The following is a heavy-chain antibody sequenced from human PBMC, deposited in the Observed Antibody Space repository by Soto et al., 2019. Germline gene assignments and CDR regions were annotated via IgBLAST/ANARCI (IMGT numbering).Heavy chain of an antibody. CDR2: IYYSGST. Sequence: PSETLSLTCTVSGGSISSYYWSWIRQPPGKGLEWIGYIYYSGSTNYNPSLKSRVTISVDTSKNQFSLKLSSVTAAETAVYYCERKVVVVPDANGWFDTWGQGTLVTVSS. CDR1: GGSISSYY. J-gene: IGHJ5*02. V-gene: IGHV4-59*01. D-gene: IGHD2-2*01. CDR3: ERKVVVVPDANGWFDT.